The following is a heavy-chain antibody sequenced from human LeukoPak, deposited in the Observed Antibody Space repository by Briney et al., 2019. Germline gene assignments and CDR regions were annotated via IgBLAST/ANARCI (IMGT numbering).Heavy chain of an antibody. CDR3: ARDWGVGGRPGYMDV. D-gene: IGHD6-6*01. J-gene: IGHJ6*03. CDR1: GGSISGYY. Sequence: PSETLSLTCTVSGGSISGYYWTWIRQPPGKGLEWIGYIYYSGNTNYNPSLKSRVTILVDTSKNQVSLKLSSVTAADTAVYFCARDWGVGGRPGYMDVWGKGTTVTVSS. CDR2: IYYSGNT. V-gene: IGHV4-59*01.